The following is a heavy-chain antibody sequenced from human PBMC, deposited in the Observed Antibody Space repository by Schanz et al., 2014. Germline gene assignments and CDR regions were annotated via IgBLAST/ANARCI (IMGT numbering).Heavy chain of an antibody. Sequence: DVQLLESGGGLVQPGGSLRLSCAASGFTFNIYAMTWVRQAPGKGLEWVSSISHSGGSKYYADSVKGRFTISRDNSENTLYLQMNSLSADDTAVFYCAKGMGYCSGGTCCVFYYYGFDVWGQGTTVTVSS. CDR3: AKGMGYCSGGTCCVFYYYGFDV. CDR2: ISHSGGSK. D-gene: IGHD2-15*01. V-gene: IGHV3-23*01. J-gene: IGHJ6*02. CDR1: GFTFNIYA.